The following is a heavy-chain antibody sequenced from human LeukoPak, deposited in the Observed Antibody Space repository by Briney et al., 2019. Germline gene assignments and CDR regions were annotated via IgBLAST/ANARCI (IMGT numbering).Heavy chain of an antibody. CDR1: GGSFSGCY. CDR3: ARTGAAARAFDI. J-gene: IGHJ3*02. CDR2: INHSGST. V-gene: IGHV4-34*01. Sequence: SEALSLTCAVYGGSFSGCYWSWIRQPPGKGLEWIGEINHSGSTNYNPSLKSRVTISVDTSKNQFSLKLNSVTAADTAVYYCARTGAAARAFDIWGQGTMVTVSS. D-gene: IGHD6-6*01.